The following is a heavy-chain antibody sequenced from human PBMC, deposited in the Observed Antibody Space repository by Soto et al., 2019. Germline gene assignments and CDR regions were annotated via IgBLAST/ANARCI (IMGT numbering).Heavy chain of an antibody. CDR2: IIPILGIA. V-gene: IGHV1-69*02. Sequence: QVQLVQSGAEVKKPGSSVKVSCKASGGTFSSYTISWVRQAPGQGLEWMGRIIPILGIANYAQKFQGRVTITADKSTSTAYMELSSLRSEDTAGYYCARLGSPNWFDPWGQGTLVTVSS. D-gene: IGHD2-15*01. CDR1: GGTFSSYT. J-gene: IGHJ5*02. CDR3: ARLGSPNWFDP.